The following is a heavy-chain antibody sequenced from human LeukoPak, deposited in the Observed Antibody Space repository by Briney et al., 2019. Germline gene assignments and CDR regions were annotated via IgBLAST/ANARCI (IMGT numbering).Heavy chain of an antibody. CDR2: INPSGGST. D-gene: IGHD3-3*01. CDR3: ARGITIFGVVTEYYFDY. Sequence: ASVKVSCKASGYTFTSYYMHWVRQAPGQGLEWMGIINPSGGSTSYAQKFQGRVAMTRDMSTSTVYMELSSLRSEDTAVYYCARGITIFGVVTEYYFDYWGQGTLVTVSS. V-gene: IGHV1-46*01. CDR1: GYTFTSYY. J-gene: IGHJ4*02.